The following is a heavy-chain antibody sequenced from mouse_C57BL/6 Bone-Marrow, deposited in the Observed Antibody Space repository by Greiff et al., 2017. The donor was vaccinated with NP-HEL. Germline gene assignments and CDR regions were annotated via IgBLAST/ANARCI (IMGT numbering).Heavy chain of an antibody. D-gene: IGHD2-3*01. V-gene: IGHV1-64*01. CDR1: GYTFTSYW. Sequence: QVQLQQPGAELVKPGASVKLSCKASGYTFTSYWMHWVKQRPGQGLEWIGMIHPNSGSTNYNEKFKSKATLTVDKSSSTAYMQLSSLTSEYSAVYYCARADGYYVWFAYWGQGTLVTVSA. CDR2: IHPNSGST. CDR3: ARADGYYVWFAY. J-gene: IGHJ3*01.